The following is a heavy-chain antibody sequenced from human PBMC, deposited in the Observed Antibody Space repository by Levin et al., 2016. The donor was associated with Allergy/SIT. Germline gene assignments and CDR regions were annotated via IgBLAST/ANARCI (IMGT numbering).Heavy chain of an antibody. D-gene: IGHD6-19*01. CDR1: GFNFDTYT. CDR3: ARDFYPKTGSGWSTTFDL. Sequence: LSLTCEASGFNFDTYTMIWVRQAPGKGLEWVSYISSNSYAINYADSVKGRFTISRDNAKKSVYLQMNSLKDDDTAVYYCARDFYPKTGSGWSTTFDLWGQGTVVNVSS. J-gene: IGHJ4*02. CDR2: ISSNSYAI. V-gene: IGHV3-48*02.